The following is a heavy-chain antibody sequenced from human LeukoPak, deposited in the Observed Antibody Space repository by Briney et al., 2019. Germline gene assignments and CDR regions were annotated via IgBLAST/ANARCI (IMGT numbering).Heavy chain of an antibody. J-gene: IGHJ4*02. Sequence: GESLKIFCKGSGYSFPSYWIGWVRQMPGKGLEWMGIIYPGDSDTRYSPSFQGQVTISADKSISTAYLQWSSLKASDTAMYYCATTRQVLGFDCGGQGTLVTVSS. CDR3: ATTRQVLGFDC. CDR2: IYPGDSDT. D-gene: IGHD2-15*01. CDR1: GYSFPSYW. V-gene: IGHV5-51*01.